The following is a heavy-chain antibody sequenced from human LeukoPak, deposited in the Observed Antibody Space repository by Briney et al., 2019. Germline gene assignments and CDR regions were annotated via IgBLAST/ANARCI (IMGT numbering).Heavy chain of an antibody. V-gene: IGHV3-48*01. J-gene: IGHJ4*02. CDR3: ARDRGRGFDY. CDR1: GFTFSSYS. D-gene: IGHD3-10*01. Sequence: GGSLRLSCVASGFTFSSYSMSWVRQAPGKGLEWVSYISSSSSTIYYADSVKGRFTISRDNAKNSLYLQMHSLRAEDTAVYYCARDRGRGFDYWGQGTLVTVSS. CDR2: ISSSSSTI.